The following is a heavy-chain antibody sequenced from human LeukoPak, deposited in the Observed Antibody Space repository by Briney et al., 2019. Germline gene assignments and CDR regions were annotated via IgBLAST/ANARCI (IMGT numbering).Heavy chain of an antibody. Sequence: GGSLRLSCAASGFTFSSYSMNWVRQAPGKGLEWVSSISSSGGSTYYADSVKGRFTISRDNAKNSLYLQMNSLRAEDTAVYYCARDLDTAMVTTYNWFDPWGQGTLVTVSS. V-gene: IGHV3-21*01. D-gene: IGHD5-18*01. CDR3: ARDLDTAMVTTYNWFDP. CDR1: GFTFSSYS. CDR2: ISSSGGST. J-gene: IGHJ5*02.